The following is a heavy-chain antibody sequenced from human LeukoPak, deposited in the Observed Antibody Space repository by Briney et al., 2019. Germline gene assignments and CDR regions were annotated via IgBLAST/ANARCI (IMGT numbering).Heavy chain of an antibody. CDR1: GGSISIYR. V-gene: IGHV4-59*01. Sequence: PSETLSLTCTLSGGSISIYRWSWIRQPAGKGLEWIGYIYYSGSANYNPSLKSRVTISVDTSKNRFSLKLSSVTAADTAVYYCARYSYSGSSYYFDYWGQGTLVTVSS. D-gene: IGHD1-26*01. J-gene: IGHJ4*02. CDR3: ARYSYSGSSYYFDY. CDR2: IYYSGSA.